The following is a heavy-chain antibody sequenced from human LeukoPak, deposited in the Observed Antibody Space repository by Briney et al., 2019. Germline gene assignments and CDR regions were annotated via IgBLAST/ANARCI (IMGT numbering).Heavy chain of an antibody. V-gene: IGHV1-18*01. Sequence: ASVKVSCKASGYTFTSYGISWVRQAPGQGLAWMGWISAYNGNTNYAQKLQGRVTMTTDTSTSTAYMELRSLRSDDTAVYYCARDGGDYYGSGSYYKLNYWGQGTLVTVSS. D-gene: IGHD3-10*01. CDR1: GYTFTSYG. J-gene: IGHJ4*02. CDR2: ISAYNGNT. CDR3: ARDGGDYYGSGSYYKLNY.